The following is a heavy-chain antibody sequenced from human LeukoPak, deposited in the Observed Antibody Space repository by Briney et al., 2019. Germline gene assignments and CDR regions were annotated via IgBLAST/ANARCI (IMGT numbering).Heavy chain of an antibody. V-gene: IGHV4-34*01. Sequence: PSETLSLTCAVYGGSFSGYYWSWIRQPPGKGLEWIGEINHSGSTNYNPSLKSRVTISVDTSKNQLSLKLSSVTAADTAVYYCARGDSSVGLNYWGQGTLVTVSS. CDR1: GGSFSGYY. D-gene: IGHD1-26*01. CDR2: INHSGST. CDR3: ARGDSSVGLNY. J-gene: IGHJ4*02.